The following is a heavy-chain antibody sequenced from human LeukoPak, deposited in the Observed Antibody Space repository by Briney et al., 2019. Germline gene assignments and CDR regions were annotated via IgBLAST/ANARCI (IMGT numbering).Heavy chain of an antibody. CDR2: IYTSGST. CDR1: GGSISSYY. V-gene: IGHV4-4*07. J-gene: IGHJ4*02. CDR3: ARDAYSSGWPQFDY. D-gene: IGHD6-19*01. Sequence: SETLSLTCTVSGGSISSYYWSWIRQPAGKGLEWIGRIYTSGSTNYNPSLKSRVTMSVDTSKNQFSLKLSSVTAADTAVYYCARDAYSSGWPQFDYWGQGTLVTVSS.